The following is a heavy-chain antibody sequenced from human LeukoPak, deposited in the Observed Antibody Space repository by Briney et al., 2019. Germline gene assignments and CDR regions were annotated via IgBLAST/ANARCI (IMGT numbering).Heavy chain of an antibody. CDR3: ARGVVITFGGAADY. J-gene: IGHJ4*02. CDR1: GDSVSSRSHY. V-gene: IGHV4-39*07. CDR2: ISYTGET. D-gene: IGHD3-16*01. Sequence: PSETLSLTCSVSGDSVSSRSHYWSWIRQPPGMGLEWIGSISYTGETYHNPSLRSRVTISIDTSKNQFSLKLSSVTAADTAVYYCARGVVITFGGAADYWGQGTLVTVSS.